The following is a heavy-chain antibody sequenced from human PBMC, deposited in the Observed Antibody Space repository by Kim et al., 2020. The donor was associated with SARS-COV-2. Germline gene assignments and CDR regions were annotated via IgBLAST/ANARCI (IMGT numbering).Heavy chain of an antibody. CDR1: GFTFSSYS. CDR2: ISSSSSYI. CDR3: ARDRFHKLRYYYYGMDV. V-gene: IGHV3-21*01. J-gene: IGHJ6*02. D-gene: IGHD1-1*01. Sequence: GGSLRLSCAASGFTFSSYSMNWVRQAPGKGLEWVSSISSSSSYIYYADSVKGRFTISRDNAKNSLYLQMNSLRAEDTAVYYCARDRFHKLRYYYYGMDVWGQGTTVTVSS.